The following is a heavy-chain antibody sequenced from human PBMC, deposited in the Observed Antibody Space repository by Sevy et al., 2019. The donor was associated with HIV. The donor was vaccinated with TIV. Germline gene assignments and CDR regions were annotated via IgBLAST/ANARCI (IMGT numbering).Heavy chain of an antibody. CDR2: IYYSGNT. J-gene: IGHJ5*02. V-gene: IGHV4-30-4*01. D-gene: IGHD3-9*01. CDR3: ARVTGPPGWLDP. CDR1: GGPISNPDYN. Sequence: SETLSLTCTVSGGPISNPDYNWSWIRQSPGKGLEWLGYIYYSGNTYYSPSLRSPISISIDTSKNQFSLTLMSVTAADTAAYFCARVTGPPGWLDPWGQGALVTVSS.